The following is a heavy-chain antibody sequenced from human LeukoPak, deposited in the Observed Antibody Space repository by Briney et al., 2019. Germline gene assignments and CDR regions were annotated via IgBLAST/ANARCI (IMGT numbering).Heavy chain of an antibody. CDR1: GYTFISND. CDR2: MNPNSGNT. J-gene: IGHJ4*02. V-gene: IGHV1-8*03. D-gene: IGHD5-18*01. Sequence: ASVKVSCKASGYTFISNDINWVRQATGQGLEWMGWMNPNSGNTGYAQKFQGRVTITRNTSISTAYMELSSLRSEDTAVCYCARGTLGGYSYGYGMGYWGQGTLVTVSS. CDR3: ARGTLGGYSYGYGMGY.